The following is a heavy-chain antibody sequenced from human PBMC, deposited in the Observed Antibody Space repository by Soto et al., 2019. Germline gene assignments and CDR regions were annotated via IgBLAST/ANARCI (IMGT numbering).Heavy chain of an antibody. CDR3: ARIERVVVAATRYYYYYMDV. D-gene: IGHD2-15*01. J-gene: IGHJ6*03. Sequence: QVQLQQWGAGLLKPSETLSLTCAVYGGSFSGYYWSWIRQPPGKGLEWLGAINHSGSTNYNPSLKSRVTRSVDTSTNQFSLKLSSVTAADTAVYYCARIERVVVAATRYYYYYMDVWGKGTTVTVSS. CDR1: GGSFSGYY. V-gene: IGHV4-34*01. CDR2: INHSGST.